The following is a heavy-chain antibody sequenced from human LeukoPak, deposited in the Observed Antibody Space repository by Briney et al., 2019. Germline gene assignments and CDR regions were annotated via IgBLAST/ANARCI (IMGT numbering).Heavy chain of an antibody. CDR1: GYTFISYD. CDR2: MNPNSGNT. J-gene: IGHJ4*02. CDR3: AREAVAGTLDY. Sequence: ASVKVSCKTSGYTFISYDINWVRQAAGQGLEWMGWMNPNSGNTGYAQKFQGRVTITSSTSTSTAYMELSSLRSEDTAVYYCAREAVAGTLDYWGQGALVTVSS. V-gene: IGHV1-8*01. D-gene: IGHD6-19*01.